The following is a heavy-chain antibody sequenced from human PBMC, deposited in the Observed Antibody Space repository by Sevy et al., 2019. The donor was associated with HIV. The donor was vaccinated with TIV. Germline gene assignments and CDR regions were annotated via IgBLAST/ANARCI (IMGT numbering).Heavy chain of an antibody. CDR1: GFTFSSYW. V-gene: IGHV3-7*01. D-gene: IGHD3-16*01. CDR2: LKQDGSEK. CDR3: ARSHNGGFDY. Sequence: GGSLRLSCAASGFTFSSYWMIWVRQAPGKGLEWVGNLKQDGSEKNYVDSVKGRFTISRDNAKNSLYLQMNSLRADDTAVYYCARSHNGGFDYWGQGTLVTVSS. J-gene: IGHJ4*02.